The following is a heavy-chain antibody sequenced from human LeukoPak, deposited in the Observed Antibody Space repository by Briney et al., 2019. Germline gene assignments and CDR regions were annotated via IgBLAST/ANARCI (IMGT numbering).Heavy chain of an antibody. CDR1: GFTFSSYW. CDR3: ARDLGIAAAGTGFDY. D-gene: IGHD6-13*01. Sequence: PGGSLRLSCAASGFTFSSYWMSWVRQAPGKGLEWVANIKQDGSEKYYVDSVKGRFTISRDNAKNSLYLQMNSLRAEDTAVYYCARDLGIAAAGTGFDYGGQGTLVTVSS. CDR2: IKQDGSEK. J-gene: IGHJ4*02. V-gene: IGHV3-7*01.